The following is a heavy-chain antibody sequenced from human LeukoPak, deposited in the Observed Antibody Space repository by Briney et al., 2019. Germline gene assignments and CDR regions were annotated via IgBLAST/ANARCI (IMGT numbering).Heavy chain of an antibody. Sequence: PGGSLRLSCVASGFTFSSYDMHWVRQAPGKGLEWVAFIQYDGNTKYYADSVKGRFTISRDNSKNTLYLQMNSLRAEDTSMYYCAKDPPRSGKVGYFDYWGQGTLVTVSS. CDR1: GFTFSSYD. CDR2: IQYDGNTK. J-gene: IGHJ4*02. V-gene: IGHV3-30*02. CDR3: AKDPPRSGKVGYFDY. D-gene: IGHD3-10*01.